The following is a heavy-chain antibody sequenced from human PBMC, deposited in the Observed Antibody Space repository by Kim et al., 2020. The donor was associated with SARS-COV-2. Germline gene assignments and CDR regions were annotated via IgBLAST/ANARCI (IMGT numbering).Heavy chain of an antibody. D-gene: IGHD6-25*01. CDR3: ARVPKTADYGMDV. V-gene: IGHV5-10-1*01. Sequence: SPSFQGHVTISADKSISTAYLQWSSLKASDTAMYYCARVPKTADYGMDVWGQGTTVTVSS. J-gene: IGHJ6*02.